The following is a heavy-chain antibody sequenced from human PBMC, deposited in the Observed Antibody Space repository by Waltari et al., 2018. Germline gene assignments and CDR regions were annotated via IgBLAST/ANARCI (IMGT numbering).Heavy chain of an antibody. CDR2: ISVSGGST. Sequence: EVQPLESGGGLVQPGGSLRLSCAASGFTFSSYAMYWVRQAPGKGLEWVSVISVSGGSTHYADSVKGRFTISRDNSKNTLYLQMNSLRAEDTAVYYCAKDLFGYDFWSGYNAFDVWGQGTMVTVSS. D-gene: IGHD3-3*01. J-gene: IGHJ3*01. CDR3: AKDLFGYDFWSGYNAFDV. V-gene: IGHV3-23*01. CDR1: GFTFSSYA.